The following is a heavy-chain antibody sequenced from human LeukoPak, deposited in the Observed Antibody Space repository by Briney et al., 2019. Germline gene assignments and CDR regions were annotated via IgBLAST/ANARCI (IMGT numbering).Heavy chain of an antibody. Sequence: GGSLRLSCAASGFTFSTYGMHWIRQAPGKGLEWVSTLCLVGSNKYYGDSVKGRFTISRDNSLNTLYLQMNSLSAEDTAVYYCARDQGTAPAGGRKGRFDYWGQGTPVTVSS. V-gene: IGHV3-33*01. J-gene: IGHJ4*02. D-gene: IGHD2-15*01. CDR2: LCLVGSNK. CDR3: ARDQGTAPAGGRKGRFDY. CDR1: GFTFSTYG.